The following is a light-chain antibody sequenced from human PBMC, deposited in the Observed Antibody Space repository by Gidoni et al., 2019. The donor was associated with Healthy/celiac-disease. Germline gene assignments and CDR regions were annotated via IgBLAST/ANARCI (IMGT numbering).Light chain of an antibody. V-gene: IGLV2-14*01. CDR1: NSDVGGYNY. CDR2: EVS. J-gene: IGLJ2*01. Sequence: QSALTHPASVSGSPGQSITLSCTGTNSDVGGYNYVSWYQQRPGKAPKVMIYEVSNRPSGVSNRVSGSKSGNTASLTISGLQAEDEAHYYCSSYTSSSTLVFGGGTKLTVL. CDR3: SSYTSSSTLV.